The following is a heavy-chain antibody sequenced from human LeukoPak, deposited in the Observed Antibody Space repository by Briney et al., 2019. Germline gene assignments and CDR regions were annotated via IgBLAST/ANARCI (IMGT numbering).Heavy chain of an antibody. J-gene: IGHJ4*02. Sequence: SVKVSCKASGGTFSSYAISWVRQAPGQGLEWMGRIIPIFGTANYAQKFQGRVTITTDESTSTAYMELSSLRSEDTAVYYCASENYYDSSGYLDFIRWGQGALVTVSS. CDR1: GGTFSSYA. D-gene: IGHD3-22*01. CDR3: ASENYYDSSGYLDFIR. CDR2: IIPIFGTA. V-gene: IGHV1-69*05.